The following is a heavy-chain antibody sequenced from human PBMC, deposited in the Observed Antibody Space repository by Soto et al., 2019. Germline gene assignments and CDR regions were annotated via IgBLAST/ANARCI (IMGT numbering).Heavy chain of an antibody. Sequence: QVQLVQSGAEVKKPGSSVKVSCKASGGTFSSSAISWVRQAPGQGLEWMGGFIPISGTAIYAQKFQGRVTITADESTSTAYMELSSLRSEDTAVYYCARSQGSSTSLELYYYYYYGMDVWGEGTTVTVSS. CDR1: GGTFSSSA. CDR3: ARSQGSSTSLELYYYYYYGMDV. D-gene: IGHD2-2*01. V-gene: IGHV1-69*01. J-gene: IGHJ6*04. CDR2: FIPISGTA.